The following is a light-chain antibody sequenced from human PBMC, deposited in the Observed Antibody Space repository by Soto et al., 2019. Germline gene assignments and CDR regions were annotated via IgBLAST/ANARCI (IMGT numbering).Light chain of an antibody. V-gene: IGKV3-20*01. CDR1: QSFSSSY. Sequence: EIVLTQSPGTLSLSPGERATVSCRASQSFSSSYLAWYQQKPGQAPRLLIYGASSRATGIPDRFSGSGSGTDVTLTISRLEAEDFAVYYCQQYGSSPFTFGPGTKVDIK. CDR2: GAS. J-gene: IGKJ3*01. CDR3: QQYGSSPFT.